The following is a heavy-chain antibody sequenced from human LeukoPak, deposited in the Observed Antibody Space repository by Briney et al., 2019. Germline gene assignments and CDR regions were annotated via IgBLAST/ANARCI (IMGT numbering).Heavy chain of an antibody. V-gene: IGHV4-59*08. CDR3: ARHSSGYLSYFDY. J-gene: IGHJ4*02. CDR2: IYYSGST. CDR1: GGSITSYY. D-gene: IGHD3-22*01. Sequence: SETLSLTCTVSGGSITSYYWSWIRQPPGKGLEWIGYIYYSGSTNYNPSLKSRVTISLDTSKNQFSLKVSSVTAADTAVYYCARHSSGYLSYFDYWGQGTLVPVSS.